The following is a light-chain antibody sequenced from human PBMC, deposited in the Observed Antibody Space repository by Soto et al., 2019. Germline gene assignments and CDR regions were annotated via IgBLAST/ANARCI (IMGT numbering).Light chain of an antibody. CDR3: SSYTSSSTLYV. CDR1: SSDVGGYNY. CDR2: DVS. Sequence: QSALTQPASVSGSPGQSITISCTGTSSDVGGYNYVSWYQQHPGKAPKLMIYDVSNRRSGVSNRFSGSKSGNTASLTISGLQAEDDAYYYCSSYTSSSTLYVFGTGTKLTVL. V-gene: IGLV2-14*01. J-gene: IGLJ1*01.